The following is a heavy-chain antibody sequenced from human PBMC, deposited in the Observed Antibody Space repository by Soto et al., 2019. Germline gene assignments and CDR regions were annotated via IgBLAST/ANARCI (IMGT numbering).Heavy chain of an antibody. V-gene: IGHV4-34*01. CDR3: ARAQYYYDSSGHYYFDY. CDR1: GGSFSGYY. Sequence: TLSLTCAVYGGSFSGYYWSWIRQPPGKGLEWIGEINHSGSTNYNPSLKSRVTISVDTSKNQFSLKLSSVTAADTAVYYCARAQYYYDSSGHYYFDYWGQGTLVTVSS. CDR2: INHSGST. J-gene: IGHJ4*02. D-gene: IGHD3-22*01.